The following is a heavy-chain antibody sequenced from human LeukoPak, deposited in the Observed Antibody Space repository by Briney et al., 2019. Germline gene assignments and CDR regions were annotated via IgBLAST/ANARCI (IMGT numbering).Heavy chain of an antibody. V-gene: IGHV1-18*01. CDR2: ISAYNGNT. Sequence: ASVKVSCKASGYTFTSYGISWVRQAPGQGLEWMGLISAYNGNTNYAQKLQGRVTMTTDTSTSTAYMELRSLRSDDTAVYYCARATHCTNGVCYEWFDPWGQGTLVTVSS. D-gene: IGHD2-8*01. J-gene: IGHJ5*02. CDR1: GYTFTSYG. CDR3: ARATHCTNGVCYEWFDP.